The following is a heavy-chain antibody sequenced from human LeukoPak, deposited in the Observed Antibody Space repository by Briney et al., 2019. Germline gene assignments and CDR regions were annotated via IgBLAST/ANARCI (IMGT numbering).Heavy chain of an antibody. CDR3: AKVLSSGWYSYYYYYYMDV. Sequence: GGSLRLSCAASGFTFDDYTMHWVRQAPGKGLEWVSLISWDGGSTYYADSVKGRFTISRDNSKNSLYLQMNSLRTEDTALYYCAKVLSSGWYSYYYYYYMDVWGKGTTVTVSS. CDR2: ISWDGGST. CDR1: GFTFDDYT. J-gene: IGHJ6*03. V-gene: IGHV3-43*01. D-gene: IGHD6-19*01.